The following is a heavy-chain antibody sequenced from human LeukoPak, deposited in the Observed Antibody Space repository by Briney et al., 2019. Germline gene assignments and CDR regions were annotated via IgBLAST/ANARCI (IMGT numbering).Heavy chain of an antibody. CDR3: ARGFESSTSYVSDFDF. J-gene: IGHJ4*02. Sequence: SVKVSCKASGGTFSSYGISWVRQAPGQGLEWMGRIIPILGITNYAQKFQGRVTITADKSTTTAYMELSSLRSEDTAVYFCARGFESSTSYVSDFDFWGQGTLVTVSS. CDR1: GGTFSSYG. V-gene: IGHV1-69*04. CDR2: IIPILGIT. D-gene: IGHD3-16*01.